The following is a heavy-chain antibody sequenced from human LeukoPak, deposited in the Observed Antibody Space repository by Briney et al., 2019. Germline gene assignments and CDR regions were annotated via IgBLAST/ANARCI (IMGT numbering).Heavy chain of an antibody. D-gene: IGHD3-9*01. Sequence: ASVKVSCKASGHTFTGCFMHWVRQAPGQGLDWMGWINPNTGGTKYAQKFQGRVTMTRDTSIGTAYMELSTVTSDDTAVYFCPRVHATGYFSLDLGYWGQGTLVTVSS. CDR2: INPNTGGT. J-gene: IGHJ4*02. CDR3: PRVHATGYFSLDLGY. CDR1: GHTFTGCF. V-gene: IGHV1-2*02.